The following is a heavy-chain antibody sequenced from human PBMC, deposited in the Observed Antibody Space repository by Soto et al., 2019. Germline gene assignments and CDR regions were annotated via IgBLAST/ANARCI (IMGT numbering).Heavy chain of an antibody. CDR1: GFTFDDYA. CDR3: AKDLESYDFWSGNTFDY. V-gene: IGHV3-9*01. Sequence: LRLSCAASGFTFDDYAMHWVRQAPGKGLEWVSGISWNSGSIGYADSVKGRFTISRDNAKNSLYLQMNSLRAEDTALYYCAKDLESYDFWSGNTFDYWGKGTLVTVSS. D-gene: IGHD3-3*01. CDR2: ISWNSGSI. J-gene: IGHJ4*02.